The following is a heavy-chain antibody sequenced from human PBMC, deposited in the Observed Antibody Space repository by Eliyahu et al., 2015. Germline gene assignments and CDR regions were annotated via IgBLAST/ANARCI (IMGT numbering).Heavy chain of an antibody. CDR2: IWLDGTHK. J-gene: IGHJ4*02. Sequence: QVQVVESGGGVVQPGMSLKLSCVASGFAFSFFGMHWARQAPGKGLEWVANIWLDGTHKNYADSVKGRFTISRDTSEKTVYLQMNSLRDEDTAVYYCATYRYGNDFDYWGRGTLVTVSS. CDR3: ATYRYGNDFDY. CDR1: GFAFSFFG. V-gene: IGHV3-33*01. D-gene: IGHD5-12*01.